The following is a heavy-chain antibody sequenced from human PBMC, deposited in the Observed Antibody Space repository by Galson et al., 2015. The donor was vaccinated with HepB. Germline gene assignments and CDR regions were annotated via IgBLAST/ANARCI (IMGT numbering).Heavy chain of an antibody. CDR2: IRYDGSNK. CDR1: GFTFSSYG. J-gene: IGHJ4*02. CDR3: ATAAGYSSGVDY. V-gene: IGHV3-30*02. Sequence: SLRLSCAASGFTFSSYGMHWVRQAPGKGLEWVAFIRYDGSNKYYADSVKGRFTISRDNSKNTLYLQMNSLRAEDTAAYYCATAAGYSSGVDYWGQGTLVTVSS. D-gene: IGHD6-19*01.